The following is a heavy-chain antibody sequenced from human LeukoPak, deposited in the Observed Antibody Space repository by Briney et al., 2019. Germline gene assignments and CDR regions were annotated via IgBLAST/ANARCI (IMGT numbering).Heavy chain of an antibody. CDR3: ARLQSGRGGYYGMDV. D-gene: IGHD3-3*01. Sequence: GESLKISCRGSGYSFTSYWIGWVRQMPGKGLEWMGIIYPGDSDTRYSPSFQGQVTISADKSISTAYLQWSSLKASDTAMYYCARLQSGRGGYYGMDVWGQGTTVTVSS. CDR2: IYPGDSDT. J-gene: IGHJ6*02. CDR1: GYSFTSYW. V-gene: IGHV5-51*01.